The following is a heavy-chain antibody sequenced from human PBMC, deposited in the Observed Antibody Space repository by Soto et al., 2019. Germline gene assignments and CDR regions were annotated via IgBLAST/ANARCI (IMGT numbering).Heavy chain of an antibody. CDR1: GGRFNIYA. J-gene: IGHJ6*03. CDR2: IIPIFGAA. V-gene: IGHV1-69*13. Sequence: SVKVSCKVSGGRFNIYAISWVRQAPGQGLEWMGGIIPIFGAANYAQKFQGRVTITADESTTTAYMELSSLRSEDTAVYYCARDPGYQGYDRNSEYYYMDVWGEGTTVTVSS. D-gene: IGHD1-26*01. CDR3: ARDPGYQGYDRNSEYYYMDV.